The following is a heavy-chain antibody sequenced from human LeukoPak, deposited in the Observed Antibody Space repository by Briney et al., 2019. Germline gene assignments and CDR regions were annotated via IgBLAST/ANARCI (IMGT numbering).Heavy chain of an antibody. CDR2: MNSDGSRT. J-gene: IGHJ6*02. V-gene: IGHV3-74*01. Sequence: GGSLRLSCAASGFTFSSYAMSWVRQAPGKGLVWVSRMNSDGSRTSYADSVKGRFTISRDNAKNTLYLQMNSLRAEDTAVYYCARENYYGLDVWGQGTTVTVSS. CDR3: ARENYYGLDV. CDR1: GFTFSSYA.